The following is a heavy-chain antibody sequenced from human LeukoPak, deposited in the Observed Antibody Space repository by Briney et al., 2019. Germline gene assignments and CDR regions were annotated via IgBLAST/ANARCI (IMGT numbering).Heavy chain of an antibody. J-gene: IGHJ4*02. Sequence: GGSLRLSCAASGFTFSSYAMHWVRQAPGKGLEWVAVISYDGSNKYYADSVKGRFTISRDNGKNSLYLQMDSLRAEDTAVYHCARDPNYLFYFDYWGQGTLVTVSS. CDR1: GFTFSSYA. D-gene: IGHD5-24*01. V-gene: IGHV3-30-3*01. CDR2: ISYDGSNK. CDR3: ARDPNYLFYFDY.